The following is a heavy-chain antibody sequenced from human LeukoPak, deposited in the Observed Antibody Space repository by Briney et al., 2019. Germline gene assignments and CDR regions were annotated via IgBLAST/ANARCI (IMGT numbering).Heavy chain of an antibody. CDR1: GFTFSSYA. V-gene: IGHV3-30-3*01. CDR2: ISYDGSNK. CDR3: AKGDCSGTSCYRSRWFDP. Sequence: GGSLRLSCAASGFTFSSYAMHWVRQAPGKGLEWVAVISYDGSNKYYADSVKGRFTISKDNSKNTLYLQMNSLRAEDTAVYYCAKGDCSGTSCYRSRWFDPWGQGTLVTVSS. D-gene: IGHD2-2*01. J-gene: IGHJ5*02.